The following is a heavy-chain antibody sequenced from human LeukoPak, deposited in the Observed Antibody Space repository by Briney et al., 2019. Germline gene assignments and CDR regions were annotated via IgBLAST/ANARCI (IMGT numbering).Heavy chain of an antibody. D-gene: IGHD3-10*01. J-gene: IGHJ4*02. CDR3: ARFSMVRGAIPY. Sequence: PSETLSLTCEVSGDSLSSGGYSWSWIRQPPGKGLEWIGYIRYSGSTYYNPSLKSRLTMSVEASKTQFSLRLSSVTAADTAVYYCARFSMVRGAIPYWGQGTLVTVSS. CDR2: IRYSGST. V-gene: IGHV4-30-4*07. CDR1: GDSLSSGGYS.